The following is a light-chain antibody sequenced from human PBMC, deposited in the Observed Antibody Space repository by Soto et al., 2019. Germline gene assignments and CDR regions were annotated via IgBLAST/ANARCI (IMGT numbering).Light chain of an antibody. Sequence: IHMTKFHFYRSSYLGNRVTLTCRSSQSISSYLNWYQQKPGKAPKLLIYAASSLQSGVPSRFSGSGSGTDFTLTISSLQPEDFATYYCQQSYSTLPWTFGQGTKVDIK. V-gene: IGKV1-39*01. CDR1: QSISSY. CDR3: QQSYSTLPWT. J-gene: IGKJ1*01. CDR2: AAS.